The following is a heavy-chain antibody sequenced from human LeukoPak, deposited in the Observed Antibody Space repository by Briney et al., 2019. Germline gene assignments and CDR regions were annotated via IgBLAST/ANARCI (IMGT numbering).Heavy chain of an antibody. CDR1: GGSISSYY. D-gene: IGHD6-19*01. CDR3: ASSQPPRYGRYSSGWGFDP. J-gene: IGHJ5*02. Sequence: PSETLSLTCTVSGGSISSYYWSWIRQPPGKGLEWIGEINHSGSTNYNPSLKSRVTISVDTSKNQFSLKLSSVTAADTAVYYCASSQPPRYGRYSSGWGFDPWGQGTLVTVSS. V-gene: IGHV4-34*01. CDR2: INHSGST.